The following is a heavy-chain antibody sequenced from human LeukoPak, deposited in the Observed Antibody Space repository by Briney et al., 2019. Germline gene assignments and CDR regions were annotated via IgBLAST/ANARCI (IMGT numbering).Heavy chain of an antibody. CDR1: GFTFSSYA. V-gene: IGHV3-64D*06. J-gene: IGHJ4*01. Sequence: PGGSLRLSCSASGFTFSSYAMHWVRQAPGKGLEYVSAISSNGGSTYYADSVKGRFTISRDNSKNTLYLQMNSLRAEDTATYFCVKDRKPDSRYNFDYWGRGTLVTVSS. D-gene: IGHD5-12*01. CDR2: ISSNGGST. CDR3: VKDRKPDSRYNFDY.